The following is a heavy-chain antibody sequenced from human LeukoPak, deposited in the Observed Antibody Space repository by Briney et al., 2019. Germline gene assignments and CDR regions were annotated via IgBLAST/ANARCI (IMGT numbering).Heavy chain of an antibody. Sequence: ASVKVSCKVSGYTLTELSMHWVRQAPGKGLEWMGGFDPEDGETIYAQKFQGRVTMTEDTSTDTAYMELSSLRSEDTAVYYCARDGVFGVVVNYYYYMDVWGKGTTVTVSS. D-gene: IGHD3-3*01. CDR1: GYTLTELS. J-gene: IGHJ6*03. CDR2: FDPEDGET. CDR3: ARDGVFGVVVNYYYYMDV. V-gene: IGHV1-24*01.